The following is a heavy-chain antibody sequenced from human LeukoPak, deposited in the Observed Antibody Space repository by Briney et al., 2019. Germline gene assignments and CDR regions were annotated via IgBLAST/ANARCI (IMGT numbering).Heavy chain of an antibody. V-gene: IGHV1-69*13. J-gene: IGHJ4*02. CDR2: IIPIFGTA. CDR3: AAKVTGTTAFDY. Sequence: SVKVSCKASGGTYDSYAISWVRQAPGQGLEWMGGIIPIFGTANYAQKFQGRVTITADESTSTAYMELSSLRSEDTAVYYCAAKVTGTTAFDYWGQGTLVTVSS. D-gene: IGHD1-7*01. CDR1: GGTYDSYA.